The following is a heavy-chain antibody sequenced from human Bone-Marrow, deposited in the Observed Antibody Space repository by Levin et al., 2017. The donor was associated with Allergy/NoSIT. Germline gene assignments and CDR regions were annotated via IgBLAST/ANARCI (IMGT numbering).Heavy chain of an antibody. V-gene: IGHV3-21*01. Sequence: GESLKISCTVSGFSIYSIDWVRQAPGKGLEWVSSISSSGSDMYYVDSVKGRFTISRDNAKNSLTLQMNSLRAEDTAVYYCARGIIGDVRVAHKEAFDIWGQGTMVSVSS. J-gene: IGHJ3*02. D-gene: IGHD2-8*02. CDR2: ISSSGSDM. CDR1: GFSIYS. CDR3: ARGIIGDVRVAHKEAFDI.